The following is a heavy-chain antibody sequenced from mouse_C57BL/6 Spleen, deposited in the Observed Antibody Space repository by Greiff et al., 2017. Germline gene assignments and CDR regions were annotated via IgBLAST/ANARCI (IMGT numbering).Heavy chain of an antibody. D-gene: IGHD1-1*02. CDR3: ARGLLTILFAMGY. Sequence: QVQLQQPGAELVKPGASVKLSCKASGYSFTSYWMHWVKQRPGQGLEWIGWIHPNSGSTNYNEKFKSKATLTVDKSSSTAYMQLSSLTSEDSAVYYCARGLLTILFAMGYWGQGASVTVSS. J-gene: IGHJ4*01. CDR2: IHPNSGST. V-gene: IGHV1-64*01. CDR1: GYSFTSYW.